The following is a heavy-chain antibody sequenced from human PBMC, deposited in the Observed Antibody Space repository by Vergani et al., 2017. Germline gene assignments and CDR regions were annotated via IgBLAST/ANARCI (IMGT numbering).Heavy chain of an antibody. CDR1: GFTFRIYG. V-gene: IGHV3-30*02. D-gene: IGHD3-10*01. CDR3: ANEGSANRIRGWLDH. J-gene: IGHJ4*02. Sequence: QVQLVESGGGVVQPGRSLRLSCAASGFTFRIYGMHWVRQAPGKGLEWVAFIQYDGSDIFYADFVEGRFTISRDNSKNSLYLQMRSLRFDDTAVYYCANEGSANRIRGWLDHWGQGALVTVSS. CDR2: IQYDGSDI.